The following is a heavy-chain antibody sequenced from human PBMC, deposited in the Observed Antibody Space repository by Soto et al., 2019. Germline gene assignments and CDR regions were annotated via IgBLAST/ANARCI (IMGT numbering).Heavy chain of an antibody. D-gene: IGHD6-6*01. J-gene: IGHJ4*02. CDR1: GGSISSSSYY. Sequence: QLQLQESGPGLVKPSETLSLTCTVSGGSISSSSYYWGWIRQPPGKGLEWIGSIYYSGSTYYNPSLKSRVTISVDTSKNQFSLKLSSVTAADTAVYYCAREEQLVAPDYWGQGTLVTVSS. V-gene: IGHV4-39*02. CDR2: IYYSGST. CDR3: AREEQLVAPDY.